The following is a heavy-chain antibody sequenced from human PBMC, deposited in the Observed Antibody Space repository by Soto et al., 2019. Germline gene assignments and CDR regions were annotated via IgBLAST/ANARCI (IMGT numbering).Heavy chain of an antibody. V-gene: IGHV3-48*02. Sequence: GGSLRLSCAASGFTFSSYSMNWVRQAPGKGLEWVSYISSSSSTIYYADSVKGRFTISRDNAKNSLYLQMNSLRDEDTAVYYCARGGPEWELLPLPLYWGQGTLVTVSS. CDR2: ISSSSSTI. D-gene: IGHD1-26*01. CDR3: ARGGPEWELLPLPLY. CDR1: GFTFSSYS. J-gene: IGHJ4*02.